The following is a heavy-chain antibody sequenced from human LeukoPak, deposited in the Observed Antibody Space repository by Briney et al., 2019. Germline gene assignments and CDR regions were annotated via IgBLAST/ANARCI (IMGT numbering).Heavy chain of an antibody. Sequence: TAGGSLRLSCAASAFTFRNAWMSWVRQAPGKGLEWVSSISTSSYYIFYADSVKGRFTISRDNAKNSLYLQMNSLRDEDTAVYYCARDLILADSSGSSAHDYWGQGTLVTVSS. CDR1: AFTFRNAW. D-gene: IGHD2-15*01. CDR3: ARDLILADSSGSSAHDY. V-gene: IGHV3-21*01. CDR2: ISTSSYYI. J-gene: IGHJ4*02.